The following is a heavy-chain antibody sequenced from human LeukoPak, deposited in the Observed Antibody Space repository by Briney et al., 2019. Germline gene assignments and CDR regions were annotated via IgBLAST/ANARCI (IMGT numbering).Heavy chain of an antibody. D-gene: IGHD6-19*01. CDR1: GFTVSSNY. CDR3: ARMVTGWPNWIDP. J-gene: IGHJ5*02. CDR2: IYSGGSA. V-gene: IGHV3-66*01. Sequence: GGSLRLSCAASGFTVSSNYMSWVRQAPGKGPEWVSVIYSGGSAYSADSVKGRFTMSRDTSKNTLYLQMNSLRAEDTAVYYCARMVTGWPNWIDPWGQGTLVTVSS.